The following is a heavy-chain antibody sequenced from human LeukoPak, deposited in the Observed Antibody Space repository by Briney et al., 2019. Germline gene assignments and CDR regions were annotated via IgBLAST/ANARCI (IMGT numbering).Heavy chain of an antibody. Sequence: GASVKVSCKSSGYMFTSHGIHWLRQAPGQGLEWMGWISAQNGNTNYMQQFLGRVTMTRDTSASTVYMELRSLKSDDMAVYYCARESIGGYGFDYWGQGTPVTVAS. V-gene: IGHV1-18*03. D-gene: IGHD6-25*01. CDR3: ARESIGGYGFDY. J-gene: IGHJ4*02. CDR1: GYMFTSHG. CDR2: ISAQNGNT.